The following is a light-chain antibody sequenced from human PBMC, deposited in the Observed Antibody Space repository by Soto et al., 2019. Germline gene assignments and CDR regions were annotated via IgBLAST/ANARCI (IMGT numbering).Light chain of an antibody. J-gene: IGKJ1*01. CDR1: QSVSSSY. Sequence: EIVLTQSPGTLSLSPGERATLSCRASQSVSSSYLAWYQQKPGQAPRLLIYGASSRATCIPDRFSGSGSGTDFPLTISRLEPEDFAVYYCQQYGSSRTFGQGTKVEIK. CDR3: QQYGSSRT. V-gene: IGKV3-20*01. CDR2: GAS.